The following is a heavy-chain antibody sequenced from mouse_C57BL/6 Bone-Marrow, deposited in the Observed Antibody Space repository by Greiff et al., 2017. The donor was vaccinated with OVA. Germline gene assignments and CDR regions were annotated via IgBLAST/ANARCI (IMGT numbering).Heavy chain of an antibody. CDR1: GYTFTSYW. CDR2: IYPSDSET. Sequence: QVQLQQPGAELVRPGSSVKLSCKASGYTFTSYWMDWVKQRPGQGLEWIGNIYPSDSETHYNQKFKDKATLTVDKSSSTAYMQLSSLTSEDSAVYYCARWGYGSSSYYYARDYWGQGTSVTVSS. D-gene: IGHD1-1*01. CDR3: ARWGYGSSSYYYARDY. J-gene: IGHJ4*01. V-gene: IGHV1-61*01.